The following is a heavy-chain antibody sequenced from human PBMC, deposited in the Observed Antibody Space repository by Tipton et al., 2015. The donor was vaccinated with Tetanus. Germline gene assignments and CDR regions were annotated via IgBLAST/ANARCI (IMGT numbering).Heavy chain of an antibody. CDR2: ISHSGST. V-gene: IGHV4-34*01. D-gene: IGHD2-15*01. CDR1: GGSFSGYY. Sequence: TLSLTCAVYGGSFSGYYWSWIRQPPGKGLEWIGEISHSGSTNYNPSLKSRVTISVDTSKNQFSLKLSSVTAADTAVYYCAGSGSGYCSGGSCYSYWFDPWGQGTLVTVSS. J-gene: IGHJ5*02. CDR3: AGSGSGYCSGGSCYSYWFDP.